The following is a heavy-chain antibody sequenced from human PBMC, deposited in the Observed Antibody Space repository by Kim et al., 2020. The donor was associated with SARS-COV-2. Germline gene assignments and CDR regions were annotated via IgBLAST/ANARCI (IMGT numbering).Heavy chain of an antibody. CDR3: AREGGTLLGTTSLDY. J-gene: IGHJ4*02. Sequence: DPGKGRFTISRDNPQNTLYLQMNSLRADDTAVYYCAREGGTLLGTTSLDYWGQGTLVTVSS. D-gene: IGHD1-7*01. V-gene: IGHV3-30*01.